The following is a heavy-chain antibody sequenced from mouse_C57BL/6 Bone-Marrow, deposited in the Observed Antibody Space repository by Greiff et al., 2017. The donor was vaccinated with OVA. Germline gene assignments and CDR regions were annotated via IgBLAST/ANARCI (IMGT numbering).Heavy chain of an antibody. CDR1: GFTFSSYG. V-gene: IGHV5-6*02. Sequence: EVMLVESGGDLVKPGGSLKLSCAASGFTFSSYGMSWVRQTPDKRLEWVATISSGGSYTYYPDSVKGRFTISRDNAKNTLYLQMSSLKSEDTAMYYCARTRQIRLPAWFAYWGQGTLVTVSA. J-gene: IGHJ3*01. CDR2: ISSGGSYT. D-gene: IGHD3-2*02. CDR3: ARTRQIRLPAWFAY.